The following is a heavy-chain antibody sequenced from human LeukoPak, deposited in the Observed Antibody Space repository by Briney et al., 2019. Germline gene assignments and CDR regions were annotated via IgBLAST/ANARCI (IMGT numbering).Heavy chain of an antibody. V-gene: IGHV4-38-2*01. CDR3: AGTYYDFWSGPDY. D-gene: IGHD3-3*01. J-gene: IGHJ4*02. CDR1: GYSISSGYY. CDR2: IYHSGST. Sequence: PSETLSLTCAVSGYSISSGYYWGWIRQPPGKGLEWIGSIYHSGSTYYNPSLKSRDTISVDTSKNQFSLKLSSVTAADTAVYYCAGTYYDFWSGPDYWGQGTLVTVSS.